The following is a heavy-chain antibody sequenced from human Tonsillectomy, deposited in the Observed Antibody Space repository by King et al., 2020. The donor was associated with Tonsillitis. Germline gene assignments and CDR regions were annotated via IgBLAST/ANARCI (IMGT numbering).Heavy chain of an antibody. CDR2: IYSGGSST. Sequence: VQLVESGGGLVQPGGSLRLSCAASGFTFSSYAMSWVRQAPGKGLEWVSVIYSGGSSTYYADSVKGRFTISRDNSKNTLYLQMNSLRAEDTAVYYCAKVMYYDILTGYSAFDIWGQGTMVTVSS. J-gene: IGHJ3*02. V-gene: IGHV3-23*03. D-gene: IGHD3-9*01. CDR3: AKVMYYDILTGYSAFDI. CDR1: GFTFSSYA.